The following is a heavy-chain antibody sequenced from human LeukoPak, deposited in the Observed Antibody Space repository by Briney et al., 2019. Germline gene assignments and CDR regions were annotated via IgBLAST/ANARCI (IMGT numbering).Heavy chain of an antibody. J-gene: IGHJ4*02. CDR2: IYHSGST. CDR3: ARSPTDKSPPFDY. V-gene: IGHV4-30-2*01. Sequence: PSETLSLTCTVSGGSISSDSYYWSWIRQPPGKGLEWIGYIYHSGSTYYNPSLKSRVTISVDRSRNQFSLNPSSVTAADTAVYYCARSPTDKSPPFDYWGQGTLVTVS. CDR1: GGSISSDSYY.